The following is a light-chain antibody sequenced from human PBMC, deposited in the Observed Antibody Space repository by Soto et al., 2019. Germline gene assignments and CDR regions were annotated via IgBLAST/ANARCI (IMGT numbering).Light chain of an antibody. CDR2: AAS. V-gene: IGKV1-39*01. Sequence: DIQTTQSPSSLSASVGDRVTITCRASQSVITYLNWYQQKPGKAPKLLIYAASSLESGVPSRFSGSGSGTDFTLTISRLQPEDFATYYCQQSYNTPFTFGRGTKVDLK. CDR1: QSVITY. CDR3: QQSYNTPFT. J-gene: IGKJ3*01.